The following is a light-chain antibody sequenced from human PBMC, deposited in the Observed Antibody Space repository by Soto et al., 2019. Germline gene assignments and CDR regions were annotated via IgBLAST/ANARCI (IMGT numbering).Light chain of an antibody. Sequence: AIQMTQSPSSLSASVGDRVTITCRASQGSRNDLGWYQQKPGKAPKLLIYAASSLQSGVPSRFSGSGSATDFTLTISSLQPEDFATYYCLQDYNYPLTFGGGTKVQIK. CDR2: AAS. CDR1: QGSRND. J-gene: IGKJ4*01. CDR3: LQDYNYPLT. V-gene: IGKV1-6*01.